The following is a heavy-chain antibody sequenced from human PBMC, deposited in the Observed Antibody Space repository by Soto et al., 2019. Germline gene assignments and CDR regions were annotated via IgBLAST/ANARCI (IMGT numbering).Heavy chain of an antibody. CDR2: IYYSGST. Sequence: QVQLQESGPGLMKPSQTLSLTCSVSGGSISSDDYYWSWIRQPPGKGLEWIGYIYYSGSTYYNPSLKSRVTISVDTSKNQFSLKLSSVTAADTAVYYCARGLRFIGFDLWGRGTLVTVSS. V-gene: IGHV4-30-4*01. CDR3: ARGLRFIGFDL. CDR1: GGSISSDDYY. J-gene: IGHJ2*01. D-gene: IGHD4-17*01.